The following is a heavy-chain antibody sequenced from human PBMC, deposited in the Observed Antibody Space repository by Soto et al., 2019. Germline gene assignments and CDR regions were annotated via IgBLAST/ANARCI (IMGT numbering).Heavy chain of an antibody. Sequence: QITLKESGPTLVKPTQTLTLTCTFSGFSLRNSGVGVGWIRQPPGKALEWLALIYWDDDKRYSPSLKSRITIHNDPYKTQVVLTMTNMDPVDTAPYYCAHLTTGGFYFDYWGQGTLVTVAS. V-gene: IGHV2-5*02. CDR3: AHLTTGGFYFDY. J-gene: IGHJ4*02. D-gene: IGHD4-17*01. CDR1: GFSLRNSGVG. CDR2: IYWDDDK.